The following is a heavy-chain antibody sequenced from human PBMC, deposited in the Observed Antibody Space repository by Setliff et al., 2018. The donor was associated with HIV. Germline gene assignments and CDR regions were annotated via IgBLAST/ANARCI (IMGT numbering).Heavy chain of an antibody. D-gene: IGHD6-19*01. CDR2: IDYSGST. CDR1: YGSVSRSSYY. Sequence: SETLSLTCAVSYGSVSRSSYYWGWISQPPGKGLEWIGTIDYSGSTDYNPSLKSRVTMSVDTSKNQFSLRLSSVTAADTAVYYCARQPGIAVAGPFDYWGQGTLVTVSS. J-gene: IGHJ4*02. V-gene: IGHV4-39*01. CDR3: ARQPGIAVAGPFDY.